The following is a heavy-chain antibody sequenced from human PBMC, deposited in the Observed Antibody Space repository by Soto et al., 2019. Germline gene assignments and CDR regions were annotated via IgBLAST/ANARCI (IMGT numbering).Heavy chain of an antibody. D-gene: IGHD3-16*01. CDR1: SASMSNYF. Sequence: PSESMSLACTVSSASMSNYFWTWIRLPAGRRLEWIGRKSISGSTDYNPSLKGRSSMSGDTSKNQLTRRLISVTAADAAVYHCARSLGSAAASCFDVRGQGILV. CDR2: KSISGST. J-gene: IGHJ4*02. CDR3: ARSLGSAAASCFDV. V-gene: IGHV4-4*07.